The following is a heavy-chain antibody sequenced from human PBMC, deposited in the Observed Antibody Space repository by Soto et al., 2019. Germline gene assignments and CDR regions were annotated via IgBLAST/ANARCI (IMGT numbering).Heavy chain of an antibody. CDR2: IFHSGTT. D-gene: IGHD2-8*01. V-gene: IGHV4-31*03. CDR3: ARRALPQCINGVCYKDGFWDY. Sequence: QVQLQESGPGLVKPSQTLSLTCSVSGASISSGGFYWNWIRQPPGKGLEWLGNIFHSGTTYYNPSLKGRVSISVDTSKSHFSLNLSSVTAADSAVYYCARRALPQCINGVCYKDGFWDYWGQGALVTVSS. J-gene: IGHJ4*02. CDR1: GASISSGGFY.